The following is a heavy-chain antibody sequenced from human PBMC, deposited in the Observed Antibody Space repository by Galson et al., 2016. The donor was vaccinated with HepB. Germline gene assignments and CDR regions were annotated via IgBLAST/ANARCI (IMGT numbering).Heavy chain of an antibody. CDR1: GFTFITYS. CDR3: ARGSNYDILTGYLC. Sequence: SLRLSCAASGFTFITYSMNWVRQAPGKGLEWVSSISGTGTYIYYAESVKGRFTISRDNAKNLLYLQMNSLRAEDTAVYYCARGSNYDILTGYLCWGQGTLVTVSS. D-gene: IGHD3-9*01. V-gene: IGHV3-21*06. J-gene: IGHJ4*02. CDR2: ISGTGTYI.